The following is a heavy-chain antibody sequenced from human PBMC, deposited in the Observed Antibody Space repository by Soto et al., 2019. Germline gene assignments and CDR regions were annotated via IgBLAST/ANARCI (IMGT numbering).Heavy chain of an antibody. CDR3: ARDPPATRHGMDV. CDR1: GFTVSSNY. CDR2: IYSGGST. Sequence: PGGSLRLPCAASGFTVSSNYMSWVRQAPGKGLEWVSVIYSGGSTYYADSVRGRFTISRDNSKNTLYLQMKSLRAEDTAVYYCARDPPATRHGMDVWGQGTTVTVSS. J-gene: IGHJ6*02. V-gene: IGHV3-53*01.